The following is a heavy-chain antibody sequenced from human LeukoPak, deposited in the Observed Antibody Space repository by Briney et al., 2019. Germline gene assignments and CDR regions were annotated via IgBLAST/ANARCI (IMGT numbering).Heavy chain of an antibody. CDR1: GGSISSGSYY. CDR2: IYTSGST. J-gene: IGHJ2*01. Sequence: PSQTLSLTCTVSGGSISSGSYYWSWIRQPAGKGLEWLGRIYTSGSTNYNPSLKSRVTISVDTSKNQFSLKLSSVTAADTAVYYCARDRTDYGDYPGWYFDLWGRGTLVTVSS. D-gene: IGHD4-17*01. CDR3: ARDRTDYGDYPGWYFDL. V-gene: IGHV4-61*02.